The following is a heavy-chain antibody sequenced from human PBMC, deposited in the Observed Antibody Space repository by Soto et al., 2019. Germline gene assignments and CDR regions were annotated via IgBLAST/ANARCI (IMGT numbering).Heavy chain of an antibody. Sequence: SETLSLTCTVSGGSISSYYWSWIRQPPGKGLEWIGYIYYSGSTNYNPSLKSRVTISVDTSKNQFSLKLRSVTAADTAVYYCARDPVGVTHFDYWGQGALVTVSS. CDR3: ARDPVGVTHFDY. D-gene: IGHD1-26*01. CDR2: IYYSGST. J-gene: IGHJ4*02. V-gene: IGHV4-59*01. CDR1: GGSISSYY.